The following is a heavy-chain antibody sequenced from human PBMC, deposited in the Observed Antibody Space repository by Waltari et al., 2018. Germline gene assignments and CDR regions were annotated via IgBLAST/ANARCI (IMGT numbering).Heavy chain of an antibody. CDR2: VDPEDGET. Sequence: EVQLVQSGAEVKKPGATVQISCTASGYTFTDYYMHWVQQAPGKGLEWMGRVDPEDGETIYAEKFQGRVTITADTSTDTAYMELSSLRSEDTAVYYCATEVSSSSCPCFDYWGQGTLVTVSS. CDR1: GYTFTDYY. CDR3: ATEVSSSSCPCFDY. V-gene: IGHV1-69-2*01. J-gene: IGHJ4*02. D-gene: IGHD6-13*01.